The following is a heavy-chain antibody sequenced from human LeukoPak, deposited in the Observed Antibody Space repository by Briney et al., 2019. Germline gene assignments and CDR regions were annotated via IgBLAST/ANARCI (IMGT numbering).Heavy chain of an antibody. V-gene: IGHV1-69*05. J-gene: IGHJ6*03. CDR1: GGTFSSYA. CDR2: IIPIFGTA. Sequence: ASVKVSCKASGGTFSSYAISWVRQAPGQGLEWMGGIIPIFGTADYAQKFQGRVTITTDESTSTAYMELSSLRSEDTAVYYCASTAMGVLYYYYYMDVWGKGTTVTVSS. D-gene: IGHD5-18*01. CDR3: ASTAMGVLYYYYYMDV.